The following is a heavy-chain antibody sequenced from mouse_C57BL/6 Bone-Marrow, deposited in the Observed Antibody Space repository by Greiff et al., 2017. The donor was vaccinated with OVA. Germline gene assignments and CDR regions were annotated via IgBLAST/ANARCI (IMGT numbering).Heavy chain of an antibody. CDR3: ARRDSLPSFAY. CDR2: INPYNGGT. V-gene: IGHV1-19*01. J-gene: IGHJ3*01. CDR1: GYTFTDYY. Sequence: EVMLVESGPVLVKPGASVKMSCKASGYTFTDYYMNWVKQSHGKSLEWIGVINPYNGGTSYNQKFKGKATLTVDKSSSTAYMELNSLTSEDSAVYYGARRDSLPSFAYWGQGTLVTVSA.